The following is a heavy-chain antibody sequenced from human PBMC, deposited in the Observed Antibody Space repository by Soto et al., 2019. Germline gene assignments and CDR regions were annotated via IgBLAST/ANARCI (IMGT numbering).Heavy chain of an antibody. CDR1: GYTFTGYY. J-gene: IGHJ6*02. D-gene: IGHD2-2*01. V-gene: IGHV1-2*04. CDR2: INPNSGGT. CDR3: ARGGGDIVVVPAAPHDYYYGMDV. Sequence: QVQLVQSGAEVKKPGASVKVSCKASGYTFTGYYMHWVRQAPGQGLEWMGWINPNSGGTNYAQKFQGWVTMSRDTSISTAYMELSRLRSDDTAVYYCARGGGDIVVVPAAPHDYYYGMDVWGQGTTVTVSS.